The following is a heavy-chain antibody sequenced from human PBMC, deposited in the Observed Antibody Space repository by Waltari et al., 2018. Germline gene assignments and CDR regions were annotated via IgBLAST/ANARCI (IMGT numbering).Heavy chain of an antibody. CDR3: SRQVLGYCTSAACRRLES. D-gene: IGHD2-2*03. CDR1: GYAVNSGFS. J-gene: IGHJ4*02. CDR2: VYHDGTT. V-gene: IGHV4-38-2*01. Sequence: QVQLLESGPGLVKSSETLSLPCDVSGYAVNSGFSWGWIRQAPGEGLEWVATVYHDGTTFYSPSLKSRLSVSMDTSKNQISLTLKSVTAADTAVYYCSRQVLGYCTSAACRRLESWGQGTLVTVSS.